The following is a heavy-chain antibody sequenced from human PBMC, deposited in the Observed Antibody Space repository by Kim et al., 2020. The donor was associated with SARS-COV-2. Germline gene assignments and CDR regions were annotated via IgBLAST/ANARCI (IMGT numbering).Heavy chain of an antibody. V-gene: IGHV3-30*04. CDR1: GFTFSDYA. CDR3: ARSMVRGVIRSSGHYHYYGMDV. CDR2: ILYDGKKK. J-gene: IGHJ6*02. D-gene: IGHD3-10*01. Sequence: GGSLRLSCAASGFTFSDYALHWVRQAPGKGLEWVAVILYDGKKKYYADSVKGRFTISRDNSKNTLYLQVNSLRPDDRAVYYCARSMVRGVIRSSGHYHYYGMDVWGQGTTVTVSS.